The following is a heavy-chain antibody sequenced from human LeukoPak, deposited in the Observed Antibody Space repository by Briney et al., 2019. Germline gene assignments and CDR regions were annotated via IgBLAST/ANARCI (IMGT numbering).Heavy chain of an antibody. D-gene: IGHD3-22*01. Sequence: GGSLRLSCAASGFIFSNYAMHWVRQATGTGPAWVAFIRYDGTNKYYADSVKGRFTISRDNSKNTLYLQVNSLRAEDTAVYYCATERPDTSGSKIDYWGQGTLVIVSS. CDR2: IRYDGTNK. CDR3: ATERPDTSGSKIDY. CDR1: GFIFSNYA. J-gene: IGHJ4*02. V-gene: IGHV3-30*02.